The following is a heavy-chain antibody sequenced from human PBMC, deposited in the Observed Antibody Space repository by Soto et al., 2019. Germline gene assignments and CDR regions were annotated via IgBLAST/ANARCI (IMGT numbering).Heavy chain of an antibody. CDR2: TYYRSKWYN. Sequence: SQTLSLTCAISGDSVSSNSAAWNWIRQSPSRGLEWLGRTYYRSKWYNDYAVSVKSRITINPDTSKNQFSLQLNSVTPEDTAVYYCARVKSSTKHYYYYYGMDVWGQGTTVTVSS. V-gene: IGHV6-1*01. CDR1: GDSVSSNSAA. CDR3: ARVKSSTKHYYYYYGMDV. D-gene: IGHD6-13*01. J-gene: IGHJ6*02.